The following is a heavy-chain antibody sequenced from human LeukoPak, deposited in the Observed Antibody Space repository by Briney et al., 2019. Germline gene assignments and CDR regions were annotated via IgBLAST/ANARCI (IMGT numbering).Heavy chain of an antibody. D-gene: IGHD3-3*01. CDR3: AKEGESGYSGGFDH. CDR2: TSADDSDQ. J-gene: IGHJ4*02. V-gene: IGHV3-30*18. CDR1: GFIFSRHG. Sequence: PGRSLRLSCAASGFIFSRHGMHWVRQAPGKGLEWMAFTSADDSDQYYADSVKGRSTISRDNSKNTLYLQLNSLSAEDTAMYYCAKEGESGYSGGFDHWGQGTLVTVSS.